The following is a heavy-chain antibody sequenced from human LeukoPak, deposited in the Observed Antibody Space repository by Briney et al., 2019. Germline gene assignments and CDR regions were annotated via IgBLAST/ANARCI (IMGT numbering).Heavy chain of an antibody. V-gene: IGHV4-38-2*02. CDR2: IYHSGST. D-gene: IGHD6-6*01. CDR1: GYSISSGYY. CDR3: ARRIAALSGWFDP. Sequence: SETLSLTCTVSGYSISSGYYWGWIRQPPGKGLEWIGSIYHSGSTYYNPSLKSRVTISVDTSKNQFSLKLSSVTAADTAVYYCARRIAALSGWFDPWGQGTLVTVSS. J-gene: IGHJ5*02.